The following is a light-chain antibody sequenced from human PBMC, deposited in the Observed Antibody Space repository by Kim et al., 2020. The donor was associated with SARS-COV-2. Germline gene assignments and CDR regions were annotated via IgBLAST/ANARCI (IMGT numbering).Light chain of an antibody. CDR1: SSDIGGYDY. CDR3: NSYTSGSAFVL. CDR2: DVT. V-gene: IGLV2-14*03. J-gene: IGLJ2*01. Sequence: QSALTQPASVSGSPGQSITISCTGTSSDIGGYDYVSWYQQYPGKAPKLMIYDVTKRPSGVSSRFSGSKSGNTAFLTISGLQAEDEGDYYCNSYTSGSAFVLFGGGTQLTVL.